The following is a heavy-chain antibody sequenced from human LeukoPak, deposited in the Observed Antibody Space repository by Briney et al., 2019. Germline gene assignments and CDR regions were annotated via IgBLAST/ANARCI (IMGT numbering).Heavy chain of an antibody. CDR3: ARDVYSSSYTRFDY. Sequence: GGSLRLSCAASGFTFGDYSMHWVRQAPGKGLEWVSSISSSSIYRYYADSVKGRFTISRDNAKKSLYLQMNSLRAEDTAVYYCARDVYSSSYTRFDYWGQGTLVTVSS. D-gene: IGHD6-13*01. V-gene: IGHV3-21*01. CDR2: ISSSSIYR. CDR1: GFTFGDYS. J-gene: IGHJ4*02.